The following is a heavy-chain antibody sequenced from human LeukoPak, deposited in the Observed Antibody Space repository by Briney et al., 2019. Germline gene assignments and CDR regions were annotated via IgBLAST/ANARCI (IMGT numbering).Heavy chain of an antibody. Sequence: PSGTLSLTCAVSGGSISSSNWWSWVRQPPGKGLEWIGEIYHSGSTNYNPSLKSRVTISVDKSKNQFSLKLSSVTAADTAVYYCAREGVTMVRGVIIRDAFDIWGQGTMVTVSS. CDR2: IYHSGST. D-gene: IGHD3-10*01. CDR1: GGSISSSNW. CDR3: AREGVTMVRGVIIRDAFDI. V-gene: IGHV4-4*02. J-gene: IGHJ3*02.